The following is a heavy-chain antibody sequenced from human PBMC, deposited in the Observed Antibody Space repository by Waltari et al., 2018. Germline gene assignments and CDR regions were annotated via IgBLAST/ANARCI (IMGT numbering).Heavy chain of an antibody. CDR1: GGSISSYY. CDR3: ARMGTENSDYYYYMDV. CDR2: IYTSGST. J-gene: IGHJ6*03. V-gene: IGHV4-4*07. D-gene: IGHD2-21*02. Sequence: QVQLQESGPGLVKPSETLSLTCTVSGGSISSYYWSWIRQPAGKGLEWIGRIYTSGSTNYNPALKSRVTMSVDTSKNQFSLKLSSVTAADTAVYYCARMGTENSDYYYYMDVWGKGTTVTVSS.